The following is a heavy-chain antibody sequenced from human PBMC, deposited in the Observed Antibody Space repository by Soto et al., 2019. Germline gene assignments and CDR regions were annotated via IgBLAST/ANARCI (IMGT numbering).Heavy chain of an antibody. V-gene: IGHV3-7*01. Sequence: ESGGGLVQPGGSLSLPCAASGFTFSTYWMTWVRQPPGKGLEWVASINQDGSERYYVDSVRGRFTISRDNAKNSLYLQMNSLRAEDTAVYYCVCGGNFFVYWGQGTLVTVSP. CDR3: VCGGNFFVY. J-gene: IGHJ4*02. CDR1: GFTFSTYW. CDR2: INQDGSER. D-gene: IGHD3-16*01.